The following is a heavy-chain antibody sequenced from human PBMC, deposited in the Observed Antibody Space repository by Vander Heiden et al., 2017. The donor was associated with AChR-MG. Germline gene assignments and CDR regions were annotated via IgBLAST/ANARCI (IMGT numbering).Heavy chain of an antibody. CDR3: ARASGTTDFDY. D-gene: IGHD1-7*01. CDR2: ISSSSSYI. V-gene: IGHV3-21*01. J-gene: IGHJ4*02. Sequence: EVQLVESGGGLVKPGGSLRLSCAPSGFTFSSYSMNWVRQAPGKGLEWVSSISSSSSYIYYADSVKGRFTISRDNAKNSLYMQMNSLRAEDTAVYYCARASGTTDFDYWGQGTLVTVSS. CDR1: GFTFSSYS.